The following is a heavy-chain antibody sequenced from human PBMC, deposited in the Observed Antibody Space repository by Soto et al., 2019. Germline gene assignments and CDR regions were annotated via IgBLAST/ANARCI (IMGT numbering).Heavy chain of an antibody. V-gene: IGHV3-21*01. CDR2: ISSSSSYI. D-gene: IGHD2-21*02. Sequence: GGSLRLSCAASGFTFSSYSMNWVRQAPGKGLEWVSSISSSSSYIYYADSVKGRFTISRDNAKNSLYLQMNSLRAEDTAVYYWARDLMVTSAFDIWGQGTMVTVSS. CDR1: GFTFSSYS. J-gene: IGHJ3*02. CDR3: ARDLMVTSAFDI.